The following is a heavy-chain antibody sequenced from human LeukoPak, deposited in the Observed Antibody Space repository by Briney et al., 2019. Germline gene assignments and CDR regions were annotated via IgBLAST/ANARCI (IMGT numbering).Heavy chain of an antibody. CDR3: ARYFDWDDAFDI. CDR2: INPNSGGT. D-gene: IGHD3-9*01. CDR1: GYTFTGYY. V-gene: IGHV1-2*02. J-gene: IGHJ3*02. Sequence: ASVKVSCKASGYTFTGYYMHWVRQAPGQGLEWMGWINPNSGGTNYAQKFQGRVTMTRDTSISTAYMELGRLRSDDTAVYYCARYFDWDDAFDIWGQGTMVTVSS.